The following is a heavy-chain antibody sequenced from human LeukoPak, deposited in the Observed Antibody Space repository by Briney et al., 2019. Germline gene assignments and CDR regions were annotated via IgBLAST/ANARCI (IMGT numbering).Heavy chain of an antibody. CDR2: IYYSGST. Sequence: SETLSLTCTVSGGSISSYYWGWIRQPPGKGLEWIGYIYYSGSTNYNPSLKSRVTISVDTSKNQFSLKLSSVTAADTAVYYCARASSSTSCSDYWGQGTLVTVSS. CDR3: ARASSSTSCSDY. V-gene: IGHV4-59*01. CDR1: GGSISSYY. D-gene: IGHD2-2*01. J-gene: IGHJ4*02.